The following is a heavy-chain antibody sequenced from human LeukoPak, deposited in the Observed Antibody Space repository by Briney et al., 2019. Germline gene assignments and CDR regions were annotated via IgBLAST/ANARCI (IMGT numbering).Heavy chain of an antibody. D-gene: IGHD3-3*01. CDR1: GGSISSSSYY. CDR2: IYCSGST. V-gene: IGHV4-39*07. CDR3: ARGATIFGVVLAFDI. J-gene: IGHJ3*02. Sequence: SETLSLTCTVSGGSISSSSYYWGWIRQPPGKGLEWVGSIYCSGSTYYNPSLKSQVTISVDTSKNQFSLKLSSVTAADTAVYYCARGATIFGVVLAFDIWGQGTMVTVSS.